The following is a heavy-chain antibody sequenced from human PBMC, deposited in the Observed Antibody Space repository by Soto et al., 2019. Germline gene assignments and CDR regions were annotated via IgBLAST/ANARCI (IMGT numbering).Heavy chain of an antibody. CDR1: GFTFSSYG. V-gene: IGHV3-33*01. CDR3: ARSNAHTDCSGGSCKYYYYGMDV. J-gene: IGHJ6*02. CDR2: IWYDGSNK. Sequence: PGGSLRLSCAASGFTFSSYGMHWVRQAPGKGLEWVAVIWYDGSNKYYADSVKGRFTISRDNSKNTLYLQMNSLRAEDTAVYYCARSNAHTDCSGGSCKYYYYGMDVWGQGTTVTVSS. D-gene: IGHD2-15*01.